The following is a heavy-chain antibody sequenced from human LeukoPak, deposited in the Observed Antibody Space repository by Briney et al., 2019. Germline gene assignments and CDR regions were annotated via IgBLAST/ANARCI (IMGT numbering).Heavy chain of an antibody. D-gene: IGHD3-22*01. V-gene: IGHV3-7*01. J-gene: IGHJ4*02. CDR2: IKQDGSEK. CDR3: ARDYYDSSGYTLRAN. CDR1: GFTFSSYW. Sequence: GGSLRLSCAASGFTFSSYWMSWVRQAPGKGLEWVANIKQDGSEKYYVDSVKGRFTISRDNTKTSLYLQMNSLRAEDTAVYYCARDYYDSSGYTLRANWGQGTLVTVSS.